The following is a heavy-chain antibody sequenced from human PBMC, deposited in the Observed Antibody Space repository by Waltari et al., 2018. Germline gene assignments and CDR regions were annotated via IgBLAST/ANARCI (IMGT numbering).Heavy chain of an antibody. V-gene: IGHV1-69*13. CDR1: GGTFRSYA. CDR3: ARDLRQWLVPRYNWFDP. CDR2: IIPIFGTA. D-gene: IGHD6-19*01. J-gene: IGHJ5*02. Sequence: QVQLVQSGAEVKKPGSSVKVSCKASGGTFRSYAISWVRQAPGQGLEWMGGIIPIFGTANYAQKFQGRVTITADESTSTAYMELSSLRSEDTAVYYCARDLRQWLVPRYNWFDPWGQGTLVTVSS.